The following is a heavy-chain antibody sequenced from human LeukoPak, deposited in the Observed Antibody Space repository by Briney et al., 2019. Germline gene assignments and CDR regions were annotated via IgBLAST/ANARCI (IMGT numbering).Heavy chain of an antibody. J-gene: IGHJ5*02. D-gene: IGHD3-10*01. V-gene: IGHV4-39*01. CDR1: GGSISSSSYY. CDR3: ARGTLLWFGELNWFDP. CDR2: IYYSGST. Sequence: SETLCLTCTVSGGSISSSSYYWGWIRQPPGKGLEWIGSIYYSGSTYYNPSLKSRVTISVDTSKNQFSLKLSSVTAADTAVYYCARGTLLWFGELNWFDPWGQGTLVTVSS.